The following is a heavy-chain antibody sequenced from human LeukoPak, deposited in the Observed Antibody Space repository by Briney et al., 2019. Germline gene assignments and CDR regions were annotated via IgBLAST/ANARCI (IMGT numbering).Heavy chain of an antibody. D-gene: IGHD4-17*01. Sequence: GGSLSLSCEASGFTFSAYAMTWVRQAPGKGLEWVSSIGSDNKPHYSESVKGRFAISRDNAKNSVYLQMNSLSDEDTAVYRCARDYGDHGEYFDWWGQGTLVTVSS. CDR3: ARDYGDHGEYFDW. CDR2: IGSDNKP. V-gene: IGHV3-69-1*01. CDR1: GFTFSAYA. J-gene: IGHJ4*02.